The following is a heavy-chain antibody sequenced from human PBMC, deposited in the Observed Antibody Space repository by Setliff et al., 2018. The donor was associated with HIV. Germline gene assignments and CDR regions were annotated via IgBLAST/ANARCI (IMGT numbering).Heavy chain of an antibody. CDR3: ARHHPDVDGYAFDI. Sequence: ASVKVSCKASGYTFTSYGISWVRQAPGHGLEWMGWISVYNGYTNYAQKLQGRVTMTTDTSTSTAYIDLRSLGSDDTAVYYCARHHPDVDGYAFDIWGQGTMVTVSS. CDR1: GYTFTSYG. V-gene: IGHV1-18*01. D-gene: IGHD3-9*01. J-gene: IGHJ3*02. CDR2: ISVYNGYT.